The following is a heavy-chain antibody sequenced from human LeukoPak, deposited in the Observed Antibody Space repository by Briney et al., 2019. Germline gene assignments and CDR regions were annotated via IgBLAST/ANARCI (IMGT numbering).Heavy chain of an antibody. J-gene: IGHJ5*02. CDR1: GGSISSYY. D-gene: IGHD6-13*01. CDR3: AREAGIAAAGYNWFDP. CDR2: IYYSGST. Sequence: SETLSLTCTVSGGSISSYYWSWIRQPPGKGLEWIGYIYYSGSTSYNPSLKSRVTISVDTSKNQFSLKLSSVTAADTAVYYCAREAGIAAAGYNWFDPWGQGTLVTVSS. V-gene: IGHV4-59*01.